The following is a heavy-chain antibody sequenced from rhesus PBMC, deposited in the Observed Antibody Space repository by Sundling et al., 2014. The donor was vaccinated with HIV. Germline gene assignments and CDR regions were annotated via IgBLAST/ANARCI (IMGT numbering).Heavy chain of an antibody. CDR2: ISWSGDST. CDR1: GFTFDDYA. D-gene: IGHD3-3*01. CDR3: ARGRPSITIFGLVIIPSYGLDS. Sequence: EVQLVESGGGVVQPGGSLRLSCAASGFTFDDYAMHWVRLAPGKGLEWVSGISWSGDSTGYADSVKGRFTISRDNAKNSLYLQMNRLRTEDTALYYCARGRPSITIFGLVIIPSYGLDSWGQGVVVTVSS. J-gene: IGHJ6*01. V-gene: IGHV3-201*01.